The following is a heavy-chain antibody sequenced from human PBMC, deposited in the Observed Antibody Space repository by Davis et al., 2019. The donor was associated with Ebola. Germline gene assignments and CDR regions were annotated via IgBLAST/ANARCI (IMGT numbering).Heavy chain of an antibody. Sequence: GESLKISCAASGFTFSNYWMHWVRQAPGKGLVWVSRINSDGSSTSYVDSVKGRFTISRDNAKNTLYLQMNSLRAEDTAVYYCARDLGDIVVVPAALDYWGQGTLVTVSS. CDR1: GFTFSNYW. V-gene: IGHV3-74*01. D-gene: IGHD2-2*01. CDR2: INSDGSST. CDR3: ARDLGDIVVVPAALDY. J-gene: IGHJ4*02.